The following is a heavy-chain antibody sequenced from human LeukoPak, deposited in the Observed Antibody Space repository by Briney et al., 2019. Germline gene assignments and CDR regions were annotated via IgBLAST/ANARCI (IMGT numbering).Heavy chain of an antibody. CDR2: IYHSGST. V-gene: IGHV4-4*02. CDR3: ARAHYGDYVDYYYYGMDV. CDR1: GGSISSSNW. Sequence: SDTLSLTCAVSGGSISSSNWWSWVRQPPGKGLAWIGEIYHSGSTNYNPSLKSRVTISVDKSKNQFSLKPSSVTAADTAVYYCARAHYGDYVDYYYYGMDVWGQGTTVTVSS. J-gene: IGHJ6*02. D-gene: IGHD4-17*01.